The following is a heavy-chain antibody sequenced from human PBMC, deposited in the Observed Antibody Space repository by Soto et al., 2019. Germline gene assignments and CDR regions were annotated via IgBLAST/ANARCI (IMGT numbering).Heavy chain of an antibody. CDR2: ISGSGGST. CDR1: GFTFSSYA. CDR3: AKGDRTGYSSSWNWFDP. V-gene: IGHV3-23*01. D-gene: IGHD6-13*01. J-gene: IGHJ5*02. Sequence: GGFLRLSCAASGFTFSSYAMSWVRQAPGKGLEWVSAISGSGGSTYYADSVKGRFTISRDNSKNTLYLQMNSLRAEDTAVYYCAKGDRTGYSSSWNWFDPWGQGTLVTVSS.